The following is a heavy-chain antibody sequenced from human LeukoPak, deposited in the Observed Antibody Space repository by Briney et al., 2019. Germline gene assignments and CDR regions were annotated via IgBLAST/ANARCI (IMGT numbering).Heavy chain of an antibody. CDR1: GGSISSYY. Sequence: SETLSLTCTVSGGSISSYYWSWIRQPPGKGLEWIGYIYYSGSTNYNPSLKSRVTISVDTSKNQFSLKLSSVTAADTAVYYCARDHWYSSSWGRGSYYYYYYMDVWGEGTTVTVSS. CDR3: ARDHWYSSSWGRGSYYYYYYMDV. J-gene: IGHJ6*03. V-gene: IGHV4-59*12. CDR2: IYYSGST. D-gene: IGHD6-13*01.